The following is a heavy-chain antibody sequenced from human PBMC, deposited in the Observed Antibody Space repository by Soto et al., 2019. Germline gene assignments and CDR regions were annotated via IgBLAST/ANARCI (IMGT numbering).Heavy chain of an antibody. Sequence: QVQLQESGPGLVDPLGTLSLTCAVSGTSVSGANWWGWVRQPPGKGLEWIGEIHSSGNTDYNPSLKRRVTISRDMSKNELSLKLTSVTAANTAVYYCARTGRCSSGNNWGQGTLVTVSS. V-gene: IGHV4-4*02. D-gene: IGHD2-15*01. CDR3: ARTGRCSSGNN. J-gene: IGHJ4*02. CDR2: IHSSGNT. CDR1: GTSVSGANW.